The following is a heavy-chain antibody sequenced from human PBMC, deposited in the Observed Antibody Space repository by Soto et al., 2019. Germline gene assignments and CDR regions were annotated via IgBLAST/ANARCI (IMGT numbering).Heavy chain of an antibody. V-gene: IGHV4-31*03. CDR3: ARAIIVRGVNPDWFDP. J-gene: IGHJ5*02. CDR2: IYYSGST. D-gene: IGHD3-10*01. CDR1: GGSISSGGSY. Sequence: QVQLQESGPGLVKPSQTLSLTCTVSGGSISSGGSYWSWIRQHPGKGLEGIGYIYYSGSTYYNPSLNSRVTISVDTSKNQFSLKLSSVTAADTAVYYCARAIIVRGVNPDWFDPWGQGTLVTVSS.